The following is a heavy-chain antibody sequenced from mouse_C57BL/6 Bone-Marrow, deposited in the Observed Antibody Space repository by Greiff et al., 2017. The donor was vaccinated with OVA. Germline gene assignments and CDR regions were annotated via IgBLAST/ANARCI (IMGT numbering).Heavy chain of an antibody. Sequence: EVQLQESGGGLVQPGGSMKLSCVASGFTFSNYWMNWVRQSPEKGLEWVAQIRLKSDNYATHYAESVKGRFTISRDDSKSSVYLQRNNLRAEDAGIYYCALRFPFAYWGQGTLVTVSA. D-gene: IGHD1-1*01. CDR2: IRLKSDNYAT. CDR3: ALRFPFAY. CDR1: GFTFSNYW. V-gene: IGHV6-3*01. J-gene: IGHJ3*01.